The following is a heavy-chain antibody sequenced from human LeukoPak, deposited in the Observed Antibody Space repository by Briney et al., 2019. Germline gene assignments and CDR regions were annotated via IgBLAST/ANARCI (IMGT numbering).Heavy chain of an antibody. D-gene: IGHD3-10*01. Sequence: SETLSLTCTVSGGSISSYYWSWIRQPAGKGLEWIGRIYTSGSTNYNLSLKSRVTMSVDTSKNQFSLKLSSVTAAETAVYYCARGGILWFGELSPTSFDIWGQGTMVTVSS. CDR2: IYTSGST. V-gene: IGHV4-4*07. J-gene: IGHJ3*02. CDR1: GGSISSYY. CDR3: ARGGILWFGELSPTSFDI.